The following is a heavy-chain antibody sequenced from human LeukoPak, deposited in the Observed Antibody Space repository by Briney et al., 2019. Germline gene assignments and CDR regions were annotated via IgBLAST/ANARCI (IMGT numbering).Heavy chain of an antibody. CDR1: GFTFSTYG. D-gene: IGHD5-18*01. V-gene: IGHV3-30*18. Sequence: QAGGSLRLSCAASGFTFSTYGMHWVRQAPGKGLEWVAVISYDGSNKYYADSVKGRFTISRDIPKNTLYLQMNSLRAEDTAVYYCAKAQTWIHLWQLDYWGQGTLVTVSS. CDR3: AKAQTWIHLWQLDY. J-gene: IGHJ4*02. CDR2: ISYDGSNK.